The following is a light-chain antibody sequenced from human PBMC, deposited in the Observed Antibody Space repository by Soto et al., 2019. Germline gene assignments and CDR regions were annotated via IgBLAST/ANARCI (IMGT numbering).Light chain of an antibody. Sequence: MTPSPSALSVSPGERATLSCRASQSVNSNLDWFQQKPGQAPTLLLYAVSARATAVPARFSGSGSGTEFILTSSRLHSEYSAIYYCQRCNKWPYTLGEGTKVDIK. CDR3: QRCNKWPYT. CDR2: AVS. CDR1: QSVNSN. V-gene: IGKV3-15*01. J-gene: IGKJ2*01.